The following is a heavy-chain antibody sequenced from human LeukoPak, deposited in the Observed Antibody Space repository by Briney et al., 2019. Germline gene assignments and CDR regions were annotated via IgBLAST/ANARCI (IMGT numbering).Heavy chain of an antibody. CDR1: GFTFHDYA. CDR2: ITWNSGSV. D-gene: IGHD3/OR15-3a*01. V-gene: IGHV3-9*03. Sequence: PGGSLRLSCAASGFTFHDYAMHWVRQVPGKGLEWVSGITWNSGSVLYADSVRGRFTISRDNAKNSLYLQMNSLRPEDMAFYYCAKGLGVASLIVDALDMSGQGTMVTV. CDR3: AKGLGVASLIVDALDM. J-gene: IGHJ3*02.